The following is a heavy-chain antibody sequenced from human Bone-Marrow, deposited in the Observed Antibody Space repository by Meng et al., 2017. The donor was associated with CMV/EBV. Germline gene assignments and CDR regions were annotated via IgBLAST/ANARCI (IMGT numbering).Heavy chain of an antibody. Sequence: ASVKVSCKASGYTFTTYDISWVRQATGQGLEWVGWMNPNSGNAGHAQKFQGRVTMTGNTSISTAYMELSSLRSEDTAVYFCARVDRVKYYFYYWGQGTLVTVSS. V-gene: IGHV1-8*01. CDR3: ARVDRVKYYFYY. CDR2: MNPNSGNA. J-gene: IGHJ4*02. D-gene: IGHD3-3*01. CDR1: GYTFTTYD.